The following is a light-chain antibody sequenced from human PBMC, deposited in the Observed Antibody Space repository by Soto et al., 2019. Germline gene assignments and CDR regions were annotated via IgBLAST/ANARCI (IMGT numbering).Light chain of an antibody. CDR3: KSYACSNTYV. Sequence: QSALTQPPSASGSPGQSVTISCTGTKNDIGLYDFVSWYQHHPGKAPRLIIYEVVQRPSGVPDRFSGSKSGNTASLTVSGLQAADEADSFCKSYACSNTYVLGSGTKVTVL. CDR2: EVV. V-gene: IGLV2-8*01. CDR1: KNDIGLYDF. J-gene: IGLJ1*01.